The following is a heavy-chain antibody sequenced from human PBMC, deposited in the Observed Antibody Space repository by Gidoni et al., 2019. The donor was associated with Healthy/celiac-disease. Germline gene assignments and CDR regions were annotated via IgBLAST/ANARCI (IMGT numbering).Heavy chain of an antibody. CDR3: ARDPLYCGGDCYSAFDI. CDR1: GGSFRGYY. Sequence: QVQLQQWGAGLLKPSETLSLTCAVYGGSFRGYYWSWIRQPPGKGLEWIGEINHSGSTNYNPSLKSRVTISVDTSKNQFSLKLSSVTAADTAVYYCARDPLYCGGDCYSAFDIWGQGTMVTVSS. D-gene: IGHD2-21*02. J-gene: IGHJ3*02. CDR2: INHSGST. V-gene: IGHV4-34*01.